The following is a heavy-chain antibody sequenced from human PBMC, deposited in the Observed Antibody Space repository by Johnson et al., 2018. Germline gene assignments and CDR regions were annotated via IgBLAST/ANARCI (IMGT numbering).Heavy chain of an antibody. CDR1: EYTFTNYH. Sequence: VQLLESGAEVKKXGASVKVSCKTSEYTFTNYHIHWVRQAPGQGLEWMGIINPSSGSTTYAQKFQGRVTMTRDTSTRTVYMQLSSLRPEDTAVYYCAGSKSSGGQTYYYYGMDVWGQGTTVTVSS. V-gene: IGHV1-46*03. CDR2: INPSSGST. D-gene: IGHD6-6*01. J-gene: IGHJ6*02. CDR3: AGSKSSGGQTYYYYGMDV.